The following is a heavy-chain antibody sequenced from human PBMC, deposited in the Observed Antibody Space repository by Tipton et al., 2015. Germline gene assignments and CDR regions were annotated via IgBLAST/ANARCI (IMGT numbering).Heavy chain of an antibody. CDR1: GGSISSSSYY. J-gene: IGHJ4*02. Sequence: LRLSCTVSGGSISSSSYYWAWIRQPPGKGLEWIGSLYFSGTTYYNPSLKSRVTISIDRFKNQFSLKLSSVTAADTAVYYCARHKDSGTYPLDYWGQGTLVTVSS. CDR2: LYFSGTT. V-gene: IGHV4-39*01. CDR3: ARHKDSGTYPLDY. D-gene: IGHD3-10*01.